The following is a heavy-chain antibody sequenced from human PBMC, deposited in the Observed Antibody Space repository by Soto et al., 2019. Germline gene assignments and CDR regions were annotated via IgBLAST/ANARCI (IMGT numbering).Heavy chain of an antibody. V-gene: IGHV4-34*01. Sequence: PSETLSLTCAVYGGSFSGYCWSWIRQPPGEGLEWIGEINHSGRTNYNPSLKSRVTISVDTSKSQFSLKLSSVTAADTAVYYCARGRKYYDFWSGYSHPRYYFNYWGQGTLVTVS. J-gene: IGHJ4*02. D-gene: IGHD3-3*01. CDR2: INHSGRT. CDR1: GGSFSGYC. CDR3: ARGRKYYDFWSGYSHPRYYFNY.